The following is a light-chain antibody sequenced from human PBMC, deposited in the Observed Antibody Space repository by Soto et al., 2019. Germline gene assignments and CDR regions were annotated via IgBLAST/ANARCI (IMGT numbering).Light chain of an antibody. J-gene: IGLJ2*01. V-gene: IGLV4-60*03. CDR3: ETWDSNTRL. CDR2: LEVSGSY. CDR1: IGHSSYI. Sequence: QSVLTQSSSASASLGSSVKLTCTLSIGHSSYIIAWHQQQPGKAPRYLMKLEVSGSYHKASGVADRFSASSSGADRYLTISNVQSEDEADYYCETWDSNTRLFGGGTKLTVL.